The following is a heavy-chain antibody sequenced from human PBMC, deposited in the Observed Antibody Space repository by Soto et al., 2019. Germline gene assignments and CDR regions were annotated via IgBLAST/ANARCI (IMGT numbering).Heavy chain of an antibody. V-gene: IGHV1-18*01. J-gene: IGHJ5*02. CDR1: GYTFTSYG. CDR3: ARGSSSWFSDDNWFDP. Sequence: ASVKVSCKASGYTFTSYGISWVRQAPGQGLEWMGWISAYNGNTNYAQKLQGRVTMTTDTSTSTAYMERRSLRSDDTAVYYCARGSSSWFSDDNWFDPWGQGTLVTVSS. D-gene: IGHD6-13*01. CDR2: ISAYNGNT.